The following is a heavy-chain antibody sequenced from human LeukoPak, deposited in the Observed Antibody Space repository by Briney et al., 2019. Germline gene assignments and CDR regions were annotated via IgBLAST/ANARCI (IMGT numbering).Heavy chain of an antibody. Sequence: PSETLSLTCTVSGGSISSSSYYWGWIRHPPGKGLEWIGSIYYSGSTYYNPSLESRVTISVDTSKNQFSLKLSSVTAADTAVYYCARKWLYLYYFDYWGQGTLVTVSS. CDR3: ARKWLYLYYFDY. CDR2: IYYSGST. J-gene: IGHJ4*02. D-gene: IGHD3-22*01. CDR1: GGSISSSSYY. V-gene: IGHV4-39*01.